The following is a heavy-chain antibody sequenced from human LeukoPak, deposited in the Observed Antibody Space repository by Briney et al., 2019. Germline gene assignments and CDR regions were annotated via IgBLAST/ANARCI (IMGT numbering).Heavy chain of an antibody. CDR1: GFTFTSYA. J-gene: IGHJ4*02. D-gene: IGHD6-13*01. V-gene: IGHV3-23*01. CDR2: ISGSGGST. CDR3: AKAQGSSRWYYFDY. Sequence: NPGGSLRLSCAASGFTFTSYAMSWVRQAPGKGLEWVSGISGSGGSTSYADSVKGRFTISRDNSKNTLYLQMNSLRAEDTAVYYCAKAQGSSRWYYFDYWGQGTLVTVSS.